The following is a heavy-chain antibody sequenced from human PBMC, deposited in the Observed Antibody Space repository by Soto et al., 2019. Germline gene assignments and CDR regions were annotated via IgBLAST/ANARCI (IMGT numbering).Heavy chain of an antibody. CDR3: ARYFRGSGRYFFDY. J-gene: IGHJ4*02. Sequence: GGSLRLSCAASGFSFSTYNMNWVRQAPGRGLEWVSYISSRSSTIYHADSVKGRFTISRDNAKDSLYLQMNSLRGEDTAVYYCARYFRGSGRYFFDYWGQGTLVTVSS. V-gene: IGHV3-48*04. D-gene: IGHD6-19*01. CDR2: ISSRSSTI. CDR1: GFSFSTYN.